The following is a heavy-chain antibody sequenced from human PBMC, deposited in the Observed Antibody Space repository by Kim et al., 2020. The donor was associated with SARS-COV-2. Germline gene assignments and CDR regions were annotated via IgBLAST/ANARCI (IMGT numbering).Heavy chain of an antibody. CDR1: GFTFSSYG. V-gene: IGHV3-33*06. D-gene: IGHD5-12*01. CDR3: AKTVQYSGYDFPGLCDY. CDR2: IWYDGSNK. J-gene: IGHJ4*02. Sequence: AGSLRLSCAASGFTFSSYGMHWVRQAPGKGLEWVAVIWYDGSNKYYADSVKGRFTISRDNSKNTLYLQMNSLRAEDTAVYYCAKTVQYSGYDFPGLCDYWGQGTLVTVSS.